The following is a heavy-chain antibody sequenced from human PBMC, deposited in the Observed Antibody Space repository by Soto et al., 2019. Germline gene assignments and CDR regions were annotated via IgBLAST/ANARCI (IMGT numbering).Heavy chain of an antibody. CDR3: ARVLIAVAGTVSAFDI. CDR2: IYHSGST. CDR1: GGSISSSNW. Sequence: QVQLQESGPGLVKPSGTLSLTCAVSGGSISSSNWWTWVRQPPGKGLEWIGEIYHSGSTNYNPSRKSRVTISVDKSKNQFSLKLSSVTAADTAVYYCARVLIAVAGTVSAFDIWGQGTMVTVSS. J-gene: IGHJ3*02. D-gene: IGHD6-19*01. V-gene: IGHV4-4*02.